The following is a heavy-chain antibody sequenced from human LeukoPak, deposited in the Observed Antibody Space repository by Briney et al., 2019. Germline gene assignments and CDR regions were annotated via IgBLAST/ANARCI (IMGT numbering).Heavy chain of an antibody. Sequence: GTSRRLSCAASGLTFTNYGWHWVRQAPGKGLVWLAVISHDGGNKHYADSVKGRFTISRDDSKKTVYLEMNSLRVEDTALYYCARDGSGRDIDYWGQGTLVTVSS. CDR2: ISHDGGNK. V-gene: IGHV3-33*01. D-gene: IGHD1-26*01. CDR3: ARDGSGRDIDY. J-gene: IGHJ4*02. CDR1: GLTFTNYG.